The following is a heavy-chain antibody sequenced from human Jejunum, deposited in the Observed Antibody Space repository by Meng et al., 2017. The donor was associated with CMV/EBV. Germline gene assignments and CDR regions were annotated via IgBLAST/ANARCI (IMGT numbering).Heavy chain of an antibody. V-gene: IGHV1-18*01. CDR1: YG. CDR2: INTYSGDT. J-gene: IGHJ6*02. Sequence: YGVSWVRQAPGQGLEWMGWINTYSGDTKHAQNLQGRVTMTSDTSATAAYMELGSLTSDDTAVYYCARFDIFGADTSPPYNHGLDVWGQGTTVTVSS. CDR3: ARFDIFGADTSPPYNHGLDV. D-gene: IGHD3-3*02.